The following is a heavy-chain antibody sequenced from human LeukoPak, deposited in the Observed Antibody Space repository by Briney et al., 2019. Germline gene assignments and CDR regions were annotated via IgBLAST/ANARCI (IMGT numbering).Heavy chain of an antibody. CDR2: ISSSGSTI. CDR1: GFTFSSYE. D-gene: IGHD3-10*01. J-gene: IGHJ4*02. V-gene: IGHV3-48*03. Sequence: GGSLTLSCAASGFTFSSYEMNWVRQAPGKGLEWVSYISSSGSTIYYADSVKGRFTISRDNAKNSLYLQMNSLRAEDTAVYYCARGETRGPTPGFDTWGQGTLVTVSS. CDR3: ARGETRGPTPGFDT.